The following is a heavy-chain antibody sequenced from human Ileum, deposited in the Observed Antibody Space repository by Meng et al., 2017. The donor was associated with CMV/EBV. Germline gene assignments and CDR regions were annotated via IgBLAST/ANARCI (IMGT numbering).Heavy chain of an antibody. D-gene: IGHD1-14*01. V-gene: IGHV1-46*01. Sequence: VVKSGAEVRKHGASVKVSCKASGYTFTGYYIHWVRQAPGEGLEWMGIINPGDGSTNYAQKFQGRVTMTRDTSTTTVHMELSSLRSEDTAVYYCARGPSRTDFDYWGQGTLVTVSS. J-gene: IGHJ4*02. CDR3: ARGPSRTDFDY. CDR2: INPGDGST. CDR1: GYTFTGYY.